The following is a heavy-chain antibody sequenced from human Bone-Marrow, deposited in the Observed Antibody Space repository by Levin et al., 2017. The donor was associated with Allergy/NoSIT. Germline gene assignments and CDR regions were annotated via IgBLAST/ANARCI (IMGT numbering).Heavy chain of an antibody. CDR3: ARGVRLVGARPESYYFDI. Sequence: PSETLSLTCSVSGNSISSSDYFWGWVRQAPGKGLEWIGSIYSRADSYYNPTLRSRIRMSVDRSNKQFSLEMKSVTAADTAIYYCARGVRLVGARPESYYFDIWGQGTPVTVAS. CDR1: GNSISSSDYF. V-gene: IGHV4-39*07. D-gene: IGHD3-10*01. J-gene: IGHJ4*02. CDR2: IYSRADS.